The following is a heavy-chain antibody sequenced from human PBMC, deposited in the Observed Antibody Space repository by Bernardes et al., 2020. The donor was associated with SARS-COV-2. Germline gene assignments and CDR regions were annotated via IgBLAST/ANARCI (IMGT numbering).Heavy chain of an antibody. J-gene: IGHJ4*02. CDR1: GFTLSSYE. CDR3: ARGGRWLQFEKVDHFDY. Sequence: GGCLTPTSAVSGFTLSSYEMNWVRPAPGKGLEWVSYISSSGSTIYYADSVKGRFTISRDNAKNSLYLQMNSLRAEDTAVYYCARGGRWLQFEKVDHFDYWGQGTLVTVSS. CDR2: ISSSGSTI. V-gene: IGHV3-48*03. D-gene: IGHD3-16*01.